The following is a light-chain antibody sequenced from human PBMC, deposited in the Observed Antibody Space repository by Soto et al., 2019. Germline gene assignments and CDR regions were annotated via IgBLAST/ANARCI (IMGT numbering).Light chain of an antibody. V-gene: IGLV1-40*01. CDR2: GKS. Sequence: QSVLTQPPSVSGAPGQRVTISCTGSSSNIGAGYDVNWYQQLPGKAPKILIKGKSNRPSGVPDRISGSKSGTSASLANNGLQAEDEADYYCQSYDSSLSRVFGTGTKVTVL. CDR1: SSNIGAGYD. J-gene: IGLJ1*01. CDR3: QSYDSSLSRV.